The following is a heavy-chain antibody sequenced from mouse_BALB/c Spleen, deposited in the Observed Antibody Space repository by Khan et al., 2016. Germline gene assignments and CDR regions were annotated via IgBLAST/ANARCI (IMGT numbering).Heavy chain of an antibody. CDR2: IYPSDSYT. CDR1: GYTFTSFW. CDR3: TRGTGYFDY. V-gene: IGHV1-69*02. D-gene: IGHD3-3*01. J-gene: IGHJ2*01. Sequence: QVQLQQPGAELVRPGASVKLSCKASGYTFTSFWINWVKQRPGQGLEWIGHIYPSDSYTDYHQKFKDRATLTVDKSSNTAYMQLNSPTSEDSAVYYCTRGTGYFDYWGQGTTLTVSS.